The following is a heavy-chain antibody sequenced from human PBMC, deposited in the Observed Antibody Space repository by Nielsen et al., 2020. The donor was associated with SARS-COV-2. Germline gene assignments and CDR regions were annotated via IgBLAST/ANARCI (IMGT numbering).Heavy chain of an antibody. Sequence: GESLKISCAASGFTFNIYAMAWVRRAPGRGLQWVTGVSSSGGSTYYTDSVKGRFTISRDNSKNTLYLEMHSLRAEDTAVYYCAKEIGASIAVAGGFGMDVWGQGTTVTVSS. CDR1: GFTFNIYA. CDR2: VSSSGGST. V-gene: IGHV3-23*01. CDR3: AKEIGASIAVAGGFGMDV. D-gene: IGHD6-19*01. J-gene: IGHJ6*02.